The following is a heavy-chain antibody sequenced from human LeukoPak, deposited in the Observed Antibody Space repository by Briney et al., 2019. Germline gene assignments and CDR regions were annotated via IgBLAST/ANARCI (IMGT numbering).Heavy chain of an antibody. Sequence: PSETLSHTCTVSGGSISRYYWTWIRQPPGKGLEWIGYIYNNGSPNYSPSLKSRVTISPDTSKNQFSLKLSSVTAADTAVYYCARGWLGYYDSSGYPYFDYWGQGTLVTVSS. D-gene: IGHD3-22*01. J-gene: IGHJ4*02. CDR2: IYNNGSP. CDR1: GGSISRYY. V-gene: IGHV4-59*08. CDR3: ARGWLGYYDSSGYPYFDY.